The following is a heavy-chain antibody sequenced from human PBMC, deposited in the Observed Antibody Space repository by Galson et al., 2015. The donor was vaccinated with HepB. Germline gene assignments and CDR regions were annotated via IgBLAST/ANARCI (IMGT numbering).Heavy chain of an antibody. D-gene: IGHD2-15*01. CDR1: GFTFSSYA. Sequence: SLRLSCAASGFTFSSYAMHWVRQAPGKGLEWVAVISYDGSNKYYADSVKGRFTISRDNSKNTLYLQMNSLRAEDTAVYYCARPTCSGGSCYSNDDFDIWGQGTMVTVSS. J-gene: IGHJ3*02. CDR3: ARPTCSGGSCYSNDDFDI. CDR2: ISYDGSNK. V-gene: IGHV3-30-3*01.